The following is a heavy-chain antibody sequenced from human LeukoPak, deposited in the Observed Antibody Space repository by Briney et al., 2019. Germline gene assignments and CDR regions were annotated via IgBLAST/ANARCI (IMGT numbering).Heavy chain of an antibody. Sequence: ASVKVSCKASGYTFTSYDIHWVRQATGQGLEWMGWMNPNSGNTGYAQKFQGRVTMTRNTSISTAYMELSSLRSEDTAVYYCARGQGTTRPPSFDYWGQGTLVTVSS. CDR3: ARGQGTTRPPSFDY. CDR1: GYTFTSYD. D-gene: IGHD4-17*01. V-gene: IGHV1-8*01. CDR2: MNPNSGNT. J-gene: IGHJ4*02.